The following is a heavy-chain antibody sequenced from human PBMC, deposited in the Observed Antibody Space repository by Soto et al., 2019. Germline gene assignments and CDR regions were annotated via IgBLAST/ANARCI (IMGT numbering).Heavy chain of an antibody. CDR2: ISYDGSNK. V-gene: IGHV3-30-3*01. D-gene: IGHD6-13*01. Sequence: PGGSLRLSCAASGFTFSSYAMHWVRQAPGKGLEWVAVISYDGSNKYYADSVKGRFTISRDNSKNTLYLQMNSLRAEDTAVYYCARDSSRSEFDPWGQGTLVTVPS. CDR1: GFTFSSYA. CDR3: ARDSSRSEFDP. J-gene: IGHJ5*02.